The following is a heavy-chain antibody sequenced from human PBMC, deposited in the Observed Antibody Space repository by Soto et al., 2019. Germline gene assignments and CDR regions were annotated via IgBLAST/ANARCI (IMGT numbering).Heavy chain of an antibody. J-gene: IGHJ3*02. CDR3: GRDRRYSYASDAFDI. CDR2: IYSGGST. D-gene: IGHD5-18*01. Sequence: EVQLVESGGGLVQPGGSLRLSCAASGFTVSSNYMSWVRQAPGKGLEWVSVIYSGGSTYYSNSVKGRFTISRDNSKNTLYLQMNSLRAEDTAVYYCGRDRRYSYASDAFDIWGQVTMVTVSS. V-gene: IGHV3-66*01. CDR1: GFTVSSNY.